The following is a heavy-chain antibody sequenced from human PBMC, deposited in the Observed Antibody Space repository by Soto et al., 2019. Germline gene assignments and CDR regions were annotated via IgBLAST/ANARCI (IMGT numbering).Heavy chain of an antibody. J-gene: IGHJ4*02. CDR1: GFTFSNYA. D-gene: IGHD6-13*01. CDR2: ISGSGGST. V-gene: IGHV3-23*01. CDR3: AKDQGSSWYEIDY. Sequence: EVQLLESGGGLVQPGGSLRLSCAASGFTFSNYAVTWVRQAPGKGLEWVSTISGSGGSTYYADSVKGRFTISGDNSKNTLYLKMNSLRAEDTAVYYCAKDQGSSWYEIDYWGQGTLVTVSS.